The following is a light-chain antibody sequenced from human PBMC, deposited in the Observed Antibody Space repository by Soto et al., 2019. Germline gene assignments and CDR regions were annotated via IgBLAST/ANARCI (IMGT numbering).Light chain of an antibody. Sequence: DIVMTQSPDSLAVSLGERATINCKSSQSVLYSSDNKNYLTWYQQKPGQPPKLLIYWASTRESGVPDRFSGSGSGTDFTLTISSLQAEDVALYYCQQYYGTPFTFGQVTKLEIK. J-gene: IGKJ2*01. CDR1: QSVLYSSDNKNY. CDR3: QQYYGTPFT. V-gene: IGKV4-1*01. CDR2: WAS.